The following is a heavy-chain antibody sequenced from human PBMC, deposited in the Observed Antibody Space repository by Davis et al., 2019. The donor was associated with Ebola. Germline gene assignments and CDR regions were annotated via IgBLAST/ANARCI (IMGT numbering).Heavy chain of an antibody. CDR3: ARRYGGKPPTYWYFDL. CDR1: GFTFRAYA. CDR2: ISSSGSTI. Sequence: GESLKISCAASGFTFRAYAISWVRQAPGKGLEWVSYISSSGSTIYYADSVKGRFTISRDNAKNSLYLQMNSLRDEDTAVYYCARRYGGKPPTYWYFDLWGRGTLVTVSS. J-gene: IGHJ2*01. V-gene: IGHV3-11*04. D-gene: IGHD4-23*01.